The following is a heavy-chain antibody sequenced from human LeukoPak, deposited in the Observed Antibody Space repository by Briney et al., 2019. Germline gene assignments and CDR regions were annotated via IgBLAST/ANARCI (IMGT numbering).Heavy chain of an antibody. J-gene: IGHJ4*02. D-gene: IGHD6-19*01. V-gene: IGHV1-2*02. CDR3: ARDPQTSSYSSGWYSNY. CDR2: INPNSGGT. Sequence: ASVKVSCKSSGYTFTGYYMHWVRQAPGQGPEWMGWINPNSGGTNYAQKFQGRVTMTRDTSISTAYMELSRLRSDDTAVYYCARDPQTSSYSSGWYSNYWGQGTLVTVSS. CDR1: GYTFTGYY.